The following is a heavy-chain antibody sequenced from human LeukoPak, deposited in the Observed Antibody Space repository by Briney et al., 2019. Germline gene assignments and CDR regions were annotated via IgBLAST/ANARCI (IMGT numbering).Heavy chain of an antibody. CDR2: INPNSGGT. J-gene: IGHJ1*01. CDR3: ARDYSSSWYAEYFQH. V-gene: IGHV1-2*02. Sequence: ASVKVSCKASGYTFTGYYMHWVRQAPGQGLEWMGWINPNSGGTNYAQKFQGRVTMTRDTSISTAYMELSRLRADDTAVYYCARDYSSSWYAEYFQHWGQGTLVTVS. CDR1: GYTFTGYY. D-gene: IGHD6-13*01.